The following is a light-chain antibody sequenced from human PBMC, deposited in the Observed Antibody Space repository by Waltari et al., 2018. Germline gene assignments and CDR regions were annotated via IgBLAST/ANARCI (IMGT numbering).Light chain of an antibody. Sequence: DIQATQSPSTLSASVGDRVTITCRASQSSVVWLAWYQQKPGKAPRLLIYKASYLESGVPSRFSGRASGTAFPLTISSLQADDFATYYCLQYNSYPWTCGQGTTVEIK. CDR3: LQYNSYPWT. J-gene: IGKJ1*01. CDR2: KAS. V-gene: IGKV1-5*03. CDR1: QSSVVW.